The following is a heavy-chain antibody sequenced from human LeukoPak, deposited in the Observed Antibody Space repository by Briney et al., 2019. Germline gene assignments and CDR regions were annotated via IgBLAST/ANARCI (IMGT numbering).Heavy chain of an antibody. CDR1: GRSISSNY. Sequence: SETLSLTCTVSGRSISSNYWSWIRQPPGKGLESIGYIYYSGNTNYNPSLKSRVTISVDTSNNQFSLKLSSVTAADTAVYYCARGGWSLDYWGQGTLVTVSS. CDR2: IYYSGNT. CDR3: ARGGWSLDY. V-gene: IGHV4-59*01. J-gene: IGHJ4*02. D-gene: IGHD2-15*01.